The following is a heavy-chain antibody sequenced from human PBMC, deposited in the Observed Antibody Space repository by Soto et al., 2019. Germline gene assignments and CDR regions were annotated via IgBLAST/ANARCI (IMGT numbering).Heavy chain of an antibody. J-gene: IGHJ5*02. D-gene: IGHD2-21*01. V-gene: IGHV4-31*03. CDR2: IYVTGAV. CDR1: CAALNSGNCY. Sequence: PSETLSLTCSVSCAALNSGNCYWSWIRQVPGKGLEWIGHIYVTGAVDYNPSLRDRITISQDTSERQFSLNLRLVTAADTAVYYCARLRIATNNYKWFDPWGQGALVTVSS. CDR3: ARLRIATNNYKWFDP.